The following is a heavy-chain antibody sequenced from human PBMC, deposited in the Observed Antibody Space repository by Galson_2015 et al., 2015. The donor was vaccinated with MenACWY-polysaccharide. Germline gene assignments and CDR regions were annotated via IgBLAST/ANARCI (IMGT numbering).Heavy chain of an antibody. CDR1: GFTFSSYE. CDR2: ISTRDSSI. J-gene: IGHJ4*02. Sequence: SLRLSCAASGFTFSSYEMTWVRQAPGKGLAWVSYISTRDSSIYYTDSVKGRFTISRDNAKNSLYLQMNSLSAEDTAVYYCARGDYGSGGNCFFDCWGQGTLVTVSS. V-gene: IGHV3-48*03. CDR3: ARGDYGSGGNCFFDC. D-gene: IGHD2-15*01.